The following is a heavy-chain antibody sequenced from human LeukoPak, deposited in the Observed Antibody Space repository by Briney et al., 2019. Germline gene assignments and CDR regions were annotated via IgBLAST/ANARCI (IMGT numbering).Heavy chain of an antibody. V-gene: IGHV3-20*04. CDR3: ARQKTYYYDSSGYLYYFDY. Sequence: GGSLRLSCAASGFTFDDYGMSWVRQAPGKGLEWVSGINWNGGSTGYVDSVKGRFTISRDNAKNSLYLQMNSLRAEDTALYYCARQKTYYYDSSGYLYYFDYWGQGTLVTVSS. D-gene: IGHD3-22*01. CDR2: INWNGGST. CDR1: GFTFDDYG. J-gene: IGHJ4*02.